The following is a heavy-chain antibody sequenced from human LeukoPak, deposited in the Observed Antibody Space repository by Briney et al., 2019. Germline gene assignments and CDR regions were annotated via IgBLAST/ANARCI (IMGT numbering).Heavy chain of an antibody. V-gene: IGHV4-31*03. CDR2: IYYSGST. CDR3: ASLYSSWFDY. CDR1: GGSISSGGYY. D-gene: IGHD2-2*02. J-gene: IGHJ4*02. Sequence: SETLSLTCTVSGGSISSGGYYWSWIRQHPGKGLEWIGYIYYSGSTYYNPSLKSRVTISVDTSKNQFSLKLSSVTAADTAVYYCASLYSSWFDYWGQGTLVTVSS.